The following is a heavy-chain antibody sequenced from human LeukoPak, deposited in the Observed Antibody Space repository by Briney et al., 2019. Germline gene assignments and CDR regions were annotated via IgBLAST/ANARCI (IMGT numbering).Heavy chain of an antibody. CDR3: ARVGLDCSSTSCYLNWSDP. D-gene: IGHD2-2*01. Sequence: SSQTLSLTCTVSGGSISSGDYYWSWIRQPPGKGLEWIGYIYYSGSTYYNPSLKSRVTISVDTSKNQFSLKLSSVTAADTAVYYCARVGLDCSSTSCYLNWSDPWGQGTLVTVSS. J-gene: IGHJ5*02. CDR1: GGSISSGDYY. CDR2: IYYSGST. V-gene: IGHV4-30-4*08.